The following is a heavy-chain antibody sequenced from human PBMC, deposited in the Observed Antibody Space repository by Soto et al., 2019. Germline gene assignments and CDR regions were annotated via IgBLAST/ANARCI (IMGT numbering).Heavy chain of an antibody. J-gene: IGHJ3*02. Sequence: QLHLVQSGAVVKKPGASVTVSCSASGYPVTAYYMHWVRQAPGRGLEWMGGINPATGAAKYTQTFRGRVTMTREPSTGTGVMELSGLTFGDTAVFYCARGGGVGVAGSAAFEMWGQGTLVTVSS. D-gene: IGHD3-3*01. CDR2: INPATGAA. CDR1: GYPVTAYY. CDR3: ARGGGVGVAGSAAFEM. V-gene: IGHV1-2*02.